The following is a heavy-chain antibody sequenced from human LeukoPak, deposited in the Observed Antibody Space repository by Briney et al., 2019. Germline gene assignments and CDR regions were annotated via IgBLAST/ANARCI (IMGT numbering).Heavy chain of an antibody. J-gene: IGHJ4*02. Sequence: PGRSLRLSCAASGFTFSTYAMSWVRQAPGKGLEWVSLISPAGGSIYYADSVKGRFTISRDNSENTLYLQMSSLRTEDTAVYYCAKRHCSGGSCFSGVDYWGQGTLVTVSS. D-gene: IGHD2-15*01. CDR2: ISPAGGSI. CDR3: AKRHCSGGSCFSGVDY. V-gene: IGHV3-23*01. CDR1: GFTFSTYA.